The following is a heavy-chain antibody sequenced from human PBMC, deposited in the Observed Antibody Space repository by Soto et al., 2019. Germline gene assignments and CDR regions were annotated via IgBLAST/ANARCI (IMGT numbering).Heavy chain of an antibody. CDR1: GGSISSGGYY. CDR2: IYYSGST. Sequence: SETLSLTCTVSGGSISSGGYYWSWIRQHPGKGLEWIGYIYYSGSTYYNPSLKSRVTISVDTSKNQFSLKLSSVTAADTAVYYCATQWTSGNFFDYWGQGTLVTVS. J-gene: IGHJ4*02. D-gene: IGHD6-19*01. V-gene: IGHV4-31*03. CDR3: ATQWTSGNFFDY.